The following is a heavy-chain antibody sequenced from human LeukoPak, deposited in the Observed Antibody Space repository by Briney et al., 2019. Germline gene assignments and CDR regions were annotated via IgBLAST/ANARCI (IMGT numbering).Heavy chain of an antibody. D-gene: IGHD6-19*01. CDR3: TTALSQYSSGWYGNYFDY. CDR1: GFTFSSYG. J-gene: IGHJ4*02. Sequence: EPGGSLRLSCAASGFTFSSYGMHWVRQAPGKGLEWVAVIWYEGSNKYYADSVKGRFTISRDNSKNTLYLQMNSLKTEDTAVYYCTTALSQYSSGWYGNYFDYWGQGTLVTVSS. V-gene: IGHV3-33*01. CDR2: IWYEGSNK.